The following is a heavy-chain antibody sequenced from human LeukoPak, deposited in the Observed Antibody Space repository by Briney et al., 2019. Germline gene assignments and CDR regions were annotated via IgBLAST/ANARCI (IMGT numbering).Heavy chain of an antibody. CDR3: ARDTDTAMESFDY. Sequence: GGSLRLSCAASGFTFSDYYMSWIRQAPGKGLEWVSYISSSGSTIYYADSVKGRFTISRDNAKNSLYLQMNSLRAEDTAVYYCARDTDTAMESFDYWGQRTLVTVSS. V-gene: IGHV3-11*01. CDR2: ISSSGSTI. D-gene: IGHD5-18*01. J-gene: IGHJ4*02. CDR1: GFTFSDYY.